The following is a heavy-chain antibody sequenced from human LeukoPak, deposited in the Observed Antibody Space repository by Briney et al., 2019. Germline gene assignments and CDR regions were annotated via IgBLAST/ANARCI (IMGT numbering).Heavy chain of an antibody. CDR3: AKDLPDGDFGTADY. CDR1: GFTFSSHA. Sequence: GGSLRLSCAASGFTFSSHALSWVRQAPGKGLEWVSSLSGSGYNTYYADSVKGRFTISRDNSKNTVYLQMNSLRAEDTAVYYCAKDLPDGDFGTADYWGQGTLVTVSS. D-gene: IGHD4-17*01. CDR2: LSGSGYNT. J-gene: IGHJ4*02. V-gene: IGHV3-23*01.